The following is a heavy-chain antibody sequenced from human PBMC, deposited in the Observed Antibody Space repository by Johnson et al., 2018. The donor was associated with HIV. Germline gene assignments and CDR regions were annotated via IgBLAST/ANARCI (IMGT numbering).Heavy chain of an antibody. J-gene: IGHJ3*02. CDR1: GFTFSSYG. V-gene: IGHV3-30*03. CDR2: ISYDGSNK. CDR3: ASDWGSRHAFDI. D-gene: IGHD7-27*01. Sequence: QVQLVESGGGVVQPGGSLRLSCAASGFTFSSYGMHWVRQTPGKELEWVAVISYDGSNKYYADSVKGRFNISRDNSKNTLYLQMNSLRAEDTAVYYCASDWGSRHAFDIWGQGTMVTVSS.